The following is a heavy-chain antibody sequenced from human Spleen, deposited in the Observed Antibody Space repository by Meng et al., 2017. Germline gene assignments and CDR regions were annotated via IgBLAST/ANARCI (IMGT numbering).Heavy chain of an antibody. Sequence: QVPLPLWGAGPLKPSEALPLPCAVYGGSFSGYYWSWSRQPPGKGRRWIEEINHSGSTNYNPSHKSLVTISVDTTKNHFSLKLSSVAAADTALYYCARGRFVQRLFDYWGQGTLVTVSS. D-gene: IGHD6-25*01. CDR3: ARGRFVQRLFDY. CDR2: INHSGST. CDR1: GGSFSGYY. V-gene: IGHV4-34*01. J-gene: IGHJ4*02.